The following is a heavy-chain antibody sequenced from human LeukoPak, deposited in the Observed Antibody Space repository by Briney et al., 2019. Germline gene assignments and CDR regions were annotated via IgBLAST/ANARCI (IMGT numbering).Heavy chain of an antibody. J-gene: IGHJ4*02. D-gene: IGHD1-26*01. Sequence: SQTLSLTCAVSGGSISNGGHSWSWIRQPPGKGLEWIGYIYHSGSTYYNPSLKSRVTISVDRSKNQFSLKLSSVTAADTAVYYCARGWELPENWGQGTLVTVSS. CDR3: ARGWELPEN. CDR1: GGSISNGGHS. CDR2: IYHSGST. V-gene: IGHV4-30-2*01.